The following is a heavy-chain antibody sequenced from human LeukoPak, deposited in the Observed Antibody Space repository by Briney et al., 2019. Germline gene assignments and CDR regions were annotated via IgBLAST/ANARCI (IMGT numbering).Heavy chain of an antibody. D-gene: IGHD6-19*01. CDR2: ISSSSSTI. V-gene: IGHV3-48*01. CDR3: ARDGVAGGFDY. J-gene: IGHJ4*02. Sequence: GGSLRLSCAASGFTFSSYWMSWVRQAPGKGLEWVSYISSSSSTIYYADSVKGRFTISRDNANNSLYLQMNSLRAEDTAVYYCARDGVAGGFDYWGQGILVTVSS. CDR1: GFTFSSYW.